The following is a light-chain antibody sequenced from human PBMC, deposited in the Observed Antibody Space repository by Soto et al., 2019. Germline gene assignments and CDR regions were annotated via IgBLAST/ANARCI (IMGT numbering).Light chain of an antibody. Sequence: EIVMTQSPATLSVSPGERATLSCRASQSVSSNLAWYQQKPGQAPRLLIYGASARATGIPARFSGSESGTEFTLTISSLQSEDFAVYYCQQYNNWAPITFGQGTRLEIK. CDR3: QQYNNWAPIT. CDR1: QSVSSN. CDR2: GAS. V-gene: IGKV3-15*01. J-gene: IGKJ5*01.